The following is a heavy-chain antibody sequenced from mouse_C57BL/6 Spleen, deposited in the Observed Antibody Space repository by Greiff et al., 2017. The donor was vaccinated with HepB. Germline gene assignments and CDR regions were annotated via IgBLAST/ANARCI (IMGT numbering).Heavy chain of an antibody. D-gene: IGHD4-1*01. CDR2: IRNKANGYTT. CDR3: ARSRWDGRYFDY. CDR1: GFTFTDYY. Sequence: EVMLVESGGGLVQPGGSLSLSCAASGFTFTDYYMSWVRQPPGKALEWLGFIRNKANGYTTEYSASVKGRFTISRDNYHSILYLQMNALRAEDVATYYCARSRWDGRYFDYWGQGTTLTVSS. J-gene: IGHJ2*01. V-gene: IGHV7-3*01.